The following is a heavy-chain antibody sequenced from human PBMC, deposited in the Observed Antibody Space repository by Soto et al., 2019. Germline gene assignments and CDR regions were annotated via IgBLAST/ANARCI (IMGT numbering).Heavy chain of an antibody. D-gene: IGHD6-19*01. J-gene: IGHJ4*02. Sequence: GGSLRLSCAASGFTFSSYGMHWVRQAPGKGLEWVAVISYDGSNKYYADSVKGRFTISRDNSKNTLYLQMNSLRAEDTAVYYCAKQGSGWYYFDYWGQGTLVTVSS. V-gene: IGHV3-30*18. CDR3: AKQGSGWYYFDY. CDR1: GFTFSSYG. CDR2: ISYDGSNK.